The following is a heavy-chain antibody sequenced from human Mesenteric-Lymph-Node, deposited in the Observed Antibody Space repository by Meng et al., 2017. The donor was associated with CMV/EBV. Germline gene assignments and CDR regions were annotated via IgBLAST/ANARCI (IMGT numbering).Heavy chain of an antibody. Sequence: GESLKISCAASGFTFSTSSMNWVRQAPGKGLEWVSSISSISTYIYYADSVKGRFTISRDNAKNSLYLQMNSLRDEDTAVYYCARDGENWNYDGAFDIWGPGTMVTVSS. CDR2: ISSISTYI. J-gene: IGHJ3*02. V-gene: IGHV3-21*04. D-gene: IGHD1-7*01. CDR1: GFTFSTSS. CDR3: ARDGENWNYDGAFDI.